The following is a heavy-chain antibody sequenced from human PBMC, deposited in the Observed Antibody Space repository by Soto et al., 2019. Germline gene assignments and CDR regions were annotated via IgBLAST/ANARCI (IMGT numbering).Heavy chain of an antibody. Sequence: TSETLSLTCTVSAGSISRGGYYCSWIRQHPGKGREGIGYIYYSGSTYYNPSLKSRVTISVDTSKNQFSLKLSSVTAADTAVYYCARGAPHVLRYCDWLFIAFVPWGQGTLVTVSS. J-gene: IGHJ5*02. CDR3: ARGAPHVLRYCDWLFIAFVP. CDR2: IYYSGST. CDR1: AGSISRGGYY. V-gene: IGHV4-31*03. D-gene: IGHD3-9*01.